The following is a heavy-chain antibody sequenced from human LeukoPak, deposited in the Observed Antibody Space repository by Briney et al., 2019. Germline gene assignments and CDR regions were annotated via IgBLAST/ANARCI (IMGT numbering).Heavy chain of an antibody. D-gene: IGHD2-2*02. CDR2: ISYDGSNK. J-gene: IGHJ6*02. Sequence: PGRSLRLSCAAPGFTFSNYGMHWVRQAPGKGLEWVAVISYDGSNKYYADSVKGRFTISRDNSKNTLYLQMNSLRAEDTAVYYCAKDIRTSCYRLGCYYYGMDVWGQGTTVTVSS. CDR3: AKDIRTSCYRLGCYYYGMDV. V-gene: IGHV3-30*18. CDR1: GFTFSNYG.